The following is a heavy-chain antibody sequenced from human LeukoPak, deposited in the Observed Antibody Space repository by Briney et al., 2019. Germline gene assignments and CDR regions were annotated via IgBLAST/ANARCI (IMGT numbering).Heavy chain of an antibody. CDR2: ICSSGSA. Sequence: SETLSLTCTVSGGSISNRNYHWGWIRQPPGKGLEWIGSICSSGSAYYNPSLKSRVTTSIDTSKNQFSLRLSSVTAADTAVYYCARTTLLSSDWSPDAFDVWGQGTMVTVSS. D-gene: IGHD3-9*01. CDR1: GGSISNRNYH. CDR3: ARTTLLSSDWSPDAFDV. J-gene: IGHJ3*01. V-gene: IGHV4-39*07.